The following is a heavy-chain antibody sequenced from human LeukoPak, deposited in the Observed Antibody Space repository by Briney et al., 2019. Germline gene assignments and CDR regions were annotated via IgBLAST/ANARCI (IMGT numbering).Heavy chain of an antibody. J-gene: IGHJ4*02. V-gene: IGHV3-74*01. Sequence: PGGSLRLSCAASGFTFGNYWMHWVRQAPGKGLVWVSRINHDGSSTNYADSVKGRFTISRDNAKNTVFLQMNSLRAEDTAVYYCVRDWGYDSSGYWQKYFDTWGQGTLVTVSS. CDR3: VRDWGYDSSGYWQKYFDT. CDR2: INHDGSST. D-gene: IGHD3-22*01. CDR1: GFTFGNYW.